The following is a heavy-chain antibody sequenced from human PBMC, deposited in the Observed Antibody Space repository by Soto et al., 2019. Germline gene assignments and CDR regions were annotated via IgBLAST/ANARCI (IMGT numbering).Heavy chain of an antibody. CDR3: TTRVVVTTIFDS. V-gene: IGHV3-23*01. J-gene: IGHJ4*02. D-gene: IGHD2-21*02. CDR2: ISDSGGSP. CDR1: GFTFANYA. Sequence: PGGSLRLSCAASGFTFANYAMSWVRQAPRKGLEWVSAISDSGGSPYYADSVKGRFTISRDNSKNTLYLQMTSLRAEDTAVYFCTTRVVVTTIFDSWGQGTLVTVPS.